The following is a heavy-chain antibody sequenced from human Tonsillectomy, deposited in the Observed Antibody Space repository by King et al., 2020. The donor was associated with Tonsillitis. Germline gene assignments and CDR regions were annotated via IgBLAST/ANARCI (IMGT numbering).Heavy chain of an antibody. CDR2: IVVGSADT. J-gene: IGHJ6*02. D-gene: IGHD6-19*01. CDR3: AASDQPSDSYYSGLDV. V-gene: IGHV1-58*02. CDR1: GFTFTSST. Sequence: QLVESGPEVKTPGTSVKVSCKASGFTFTSSTMHWVRQARGQRLEWIGWIVVGSADTNYAQKFQERVTITRDMSTGTAYIELSSLRSEDTAVYYCAASDQPSDSYYSGLDVWGQGATVTVSS.